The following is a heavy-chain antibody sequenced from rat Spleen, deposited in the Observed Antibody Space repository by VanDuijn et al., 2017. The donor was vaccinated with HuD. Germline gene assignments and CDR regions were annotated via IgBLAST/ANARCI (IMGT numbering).Heavy chain of an antibody. D-gene: IGHD1-3*01. CDR3: ATDDYGGNYFDY. CDR1: GFTFSNYA. Sequence: EVQLVESGGGLVQPGRSLKFSCAASGFTFSNYAMHWIRQAPTKGLEWVASVNPRGGSTYYRDSVADRFTISTDTATNTLYLQMDSLRSEDTATYYCATDDYGGNYFDYWGQGVMVTVSS. CDR2: VNPRGGST. J-gene: IGHJ2*01. V-gene: IGHV5-19*01.